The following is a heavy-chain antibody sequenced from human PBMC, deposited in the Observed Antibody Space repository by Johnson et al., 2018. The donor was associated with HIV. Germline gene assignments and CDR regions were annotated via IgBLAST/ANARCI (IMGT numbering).Heavy chain of an antibody. J-gene: IGHJ3*02. CDR2: IWYDGSNK. V-gene: IGHV3-33*01. D-gene: IGHD6-13*01. CDR3: ARDLYSNSWYQSDAFDI. Sequence: QVQLVESGGGVVQPGRSLRLSCAASGFTFSSYGMHWVRQAPGKGLEWVAVIWYDGSNKYYADSVKGRFTISRDNSKNTLYLQMNSLRAEDTAVYYCARDLYSNSWYQSDAFDIWGQGTMVTVSS. CDR1: GFTFSSYG.